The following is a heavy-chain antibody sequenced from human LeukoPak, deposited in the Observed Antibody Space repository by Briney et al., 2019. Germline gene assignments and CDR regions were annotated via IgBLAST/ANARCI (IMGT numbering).Heavy chain of an antibody. CDR2: TYYSGST. J-gene: IGHJ5*02. D-gene: IGHD6-19*01. V-gene: IGHV4-39*01. CDR3: ARHSPPGIAVAVDWFDP. Sequence: SETLSLTCTVSGGSISSSSYYWGWIRQPPGKGLEWIGSTYYSGSTYYNPSLKSRVTISVDTSKNQFSLKLSSVTAADTAVYYCARHSPPGIAVAVDWFDPWGQGTLVTVSS. CDR1: GGSISSSSYY.